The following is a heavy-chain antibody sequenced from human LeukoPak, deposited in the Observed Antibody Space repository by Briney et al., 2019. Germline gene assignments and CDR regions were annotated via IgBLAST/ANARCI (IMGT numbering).Heavy chain of an antibody. CDR3: ARGRGGTNWFDP. CDR2: ITPLFGTA. Sequence: SVKVSCTASGHTFTTYYVHLVRQAPGQGLEWMGGITPLFGTANYAQKFQGRVTITADESTSTAYMELSSLRSEDTAVYYCARGRGGTNWFDPWGQGTLVTVSS. V-gene: IGHV1-69*13. J-gene: IGHJ5*02. CDR1: GHTFTTYY. D-gene: IGHD4-23*01.